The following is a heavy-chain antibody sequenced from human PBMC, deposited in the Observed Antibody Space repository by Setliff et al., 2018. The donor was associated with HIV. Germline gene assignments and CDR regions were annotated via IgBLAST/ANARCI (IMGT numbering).Heavy chain of an antibody. CDR2: INQSGNT. J-gene: IGHJ2*01. D-gene: IGHD3-10*01. CDR1: GGSLSGYY. CDR3: SREGGQGYSGSGSFYHRNFDL. Sequence: SATLSLTCAVYGGSLSGYYWSGVRQSPGRGLEWIGEINQSGNTNFNPSLKSRLIISVDTSKSQFSLKLTSVTAADTALYYCSREGGQGYSGSGSFYHRNFDLWGRGTLVTVSS. V-gene: IGHV4-34*01.